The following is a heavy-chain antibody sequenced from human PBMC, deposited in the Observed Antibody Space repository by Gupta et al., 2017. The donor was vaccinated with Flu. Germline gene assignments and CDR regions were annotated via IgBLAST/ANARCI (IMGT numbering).Heavy chain of an antibody. CDR2: ITVYNGNA. J-gene: IGHJ6*02. D-gene: IGHD3-10*01. CDR3: ARDPLIIPADGYYYGMDV. CDR1: G. V-gene: IGHV1-18*01. Sequence: GIAWVRQAPGQGLEWLGWITVYNGNANIAPKFQGRVAMTADISTSTAYMELKSLTSDDTAVYYCARDPLIIPADGYYYGMDVWGHGTSVTVS.